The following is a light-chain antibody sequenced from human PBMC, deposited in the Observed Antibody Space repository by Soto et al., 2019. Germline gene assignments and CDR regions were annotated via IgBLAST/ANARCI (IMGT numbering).Light chain of an antibody. CDR3: AAWDDSLSGYV. CDR2: SNN. J-gene: IGLJ1*01. Sequence: QAVVAKPPSASGTPGQRDTISCSGSSSNIGSNYVYWYQQLPGTAPKLLIYSNNQRPSGVPDRFSGSKSGTSASLAISGLRSEDEADYYCAAWDDSLSGYVFGSGTKLTVL. CDR1: SSNIGSNY. V-gene: IGLV1-47*02.